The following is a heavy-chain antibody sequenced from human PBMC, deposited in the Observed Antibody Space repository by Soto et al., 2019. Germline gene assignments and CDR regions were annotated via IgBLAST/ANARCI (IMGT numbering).Heavy chain of an antibody. D-gene: IGHD3-22*01. J-gene: IGHJ6*02. V-gene: IGHV3-30*18. Sequence: GGSLRLSCAASGFTFSSYGMHWVRQDPGKGLEWVAVISYDGSNKYYADSVKGRFTISRDNSKNTLYLQMNSLRAEDTAVYYCAKLVDSTGSYGMDVWGQGTTVTVSS. CDR3: AKLVDSTGSYGMDV. CDR2: ISYDGSNK. CDR1: GFTFSSYG.